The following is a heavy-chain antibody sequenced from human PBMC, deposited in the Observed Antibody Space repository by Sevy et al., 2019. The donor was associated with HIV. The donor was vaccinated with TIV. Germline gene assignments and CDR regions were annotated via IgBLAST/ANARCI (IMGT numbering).Heavy chain of an antibody. CDR1: GFSLSTNAMC. V-gene: IGHV2-70*17. D-gene: IGHD4-17*01. J-gene: IGHJ4*02. CDR3: ARVNVNYGDYVFDY. Sequence: SGPTLVKSTQTLTLTCTFSGFSLSTNAMCVSWIRQPPGKALEWLARIDWDDDKFYRTSLKTRLTISKDTSKNQVVLTMTNMDPVDTGTYYCARVNVNYGDYVFDYWGQGTLVTVSS. CDR2: IDWDDDK.